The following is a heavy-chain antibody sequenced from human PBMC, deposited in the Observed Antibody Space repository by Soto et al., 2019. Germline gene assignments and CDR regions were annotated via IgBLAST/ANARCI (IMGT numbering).Heavy chain of an antibody. CDR3: AKNNDMGVVLPAAVPRWFDP. Sequence: PGGSLRLSCAASGFTFHNYAMNWVRQAPRKGLEWVSGTSGSGGSTYYADSVKGRFTISRDNSKNTLYLQMNSLGAEDTAIYYCAKNNDMGVVLPAAVPRWFDPWGQGTLVTVSS. V-gene: IGHV3-23*01. CDR1: GFTFHNYA. D-gene: IGHD2-2*01. J-gene: IGHJ5*02. CDR2: TSGSGGST.